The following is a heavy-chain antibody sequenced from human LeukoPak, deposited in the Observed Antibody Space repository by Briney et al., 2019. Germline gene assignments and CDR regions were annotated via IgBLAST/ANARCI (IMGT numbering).Heavy chain of an antibody. Sequence: PGGSLRLSCAASGFQVSANYMSWVRQAPGKGLEWVSILYSGGSTYYADSVRGRFTISRHNSKNTLYLQMNSLRAEDTAVYYCAREGDGYLNKPARILEGYFDYWGQGTLVTVSS. CDR2: LYSGGST. D-gene: IGHD3-3*01. CDR1: GFQVSANY. V-gene: IGHV3-53*04. CDR3: AREGDGYLNKPARILEGYFDY. J-gene: IGHJ4*02.